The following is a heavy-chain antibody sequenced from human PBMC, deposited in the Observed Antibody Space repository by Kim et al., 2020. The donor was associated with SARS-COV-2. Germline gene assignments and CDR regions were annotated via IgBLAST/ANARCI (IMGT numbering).Heavy chain of an antibody. D-gene: IGHD1-20*01. J-gene: IGHJ5*02. CDR2: IYYSGST. V-gene: IGHV4-39*01. CDR3: ARHVFLNWNTAYWFDP. CDR1: GGSISSSSYY. Sequence: SETLSLTCTVSGGSISSSSYYWGWIRQPPGKGLEWIGSIYYSGSTYYNPSLKSRVTISVDTSKNQFSLKLSSVTAADTAVYYCARHVFLNWNTAYWFDPWGQGTLVTVSS.